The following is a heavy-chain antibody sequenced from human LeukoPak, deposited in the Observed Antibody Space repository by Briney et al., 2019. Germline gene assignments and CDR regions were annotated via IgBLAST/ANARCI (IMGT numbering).Heavy chain of an antibody. J-gene: IGHJ4*02. CDR2: IYIGGTT. CDR1: GLTVSTNF. CDR3: ARDYYERSGYLDY. Sequence: PGGSLRLSCAASGLTVSTNFMSWVRQAPGKGLEWVSVIYIGGTTYYADAVRGRFTFSRDNSKNTLYLQMHSLRAEDTAVYHCARDYYERSGYLDYWGQGTLVTVSS. V-gene: IGHV3-66*02. D-gene: IGHD3-22*01.